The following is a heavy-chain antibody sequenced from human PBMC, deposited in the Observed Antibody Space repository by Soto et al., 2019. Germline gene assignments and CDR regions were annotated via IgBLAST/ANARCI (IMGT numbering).Heavy chain of an antibody. CDR1: GASISSGYY. CDR3: ARLMITFGGVIVNDAFDT. J-gene: IGHJ3*02. CDR2: IYYSGST. V-gene: IGHV4-39*01. D-gene: IGHD3-16*02. Sequence: PSETLSLTCTVSGASISSGYYCSWIRQHPGKGLEWIGSIYYSGSTYYNPSLKSRVTISVDTSKNQFSLKLSSVTAADTAVYYCARLMITFGGVIVNDAFDTWGQGTMVTVSS.